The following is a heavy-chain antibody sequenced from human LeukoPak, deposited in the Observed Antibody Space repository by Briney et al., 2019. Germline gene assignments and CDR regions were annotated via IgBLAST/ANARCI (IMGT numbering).Heavy chain of an antibody. CDR3: AKGAERTFIVVVPAAPIAPFDY. V-gene: IGHV1-18*01. J-gene: IGHJ4*02. D-gene: IGHD2-2*01. CDR2: ISAYNGNT. Sequence: ASVKVSCKASGYTFTSYGISWVRQAPGQGLEWMGWISAYNGNTNYAQKLQGRVTMTTDTSTSTAYMELRSLRSDDTAVYYCAKGAERTFIVVVPAAPIAPFDYWGQGTLVTVSS. CDR1: GYTFTSYG.